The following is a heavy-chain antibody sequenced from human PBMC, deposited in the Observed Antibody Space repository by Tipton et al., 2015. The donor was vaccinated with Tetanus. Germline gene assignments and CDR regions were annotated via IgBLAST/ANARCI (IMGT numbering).Heavy chain of an antibody. J-gene: IGHJ5*02. V-gene: IGHV4-59*01. CDR1: GGSISSYY. CDR2: IYYSGST. Sequence: LRLSCTVSGGSISSYYWSWIRQPPGKGLEWIGYIYYSGSTNYNPSLKSRVTISVDTSKNQFSLKLSSVTAADTAVYYCARSPSRGRYNWFDPWGQGTLVTVSS. CDR3: ARSPSRGRYNWFDP. D-gene: IGHD2-2*01.